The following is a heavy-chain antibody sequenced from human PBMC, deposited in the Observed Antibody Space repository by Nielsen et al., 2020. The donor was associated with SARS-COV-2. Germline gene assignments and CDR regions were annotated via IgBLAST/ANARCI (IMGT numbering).Heavy chain of an antibody. J-gene: IGHJ6*03. CDR2: VSHSGST. CDR1: GDSVSSNDW. Sequence: SETLSLTCAVSGDSVSSNDWWTWVRQSPGQGLEWIGEVSHSGSTNYNPSLKSRVTLSMDKSKNQFSLRLTSVSAADTADYFCARGDLVVVPSPLLGLGPIFYSFYLDVWGKGTTGIVSS. CDR3: ARGDLVVVPSPLLGLGPIFYSFYLDV. V-gene: IGHV4-4*02. D-gene: IGHD2-2*02.